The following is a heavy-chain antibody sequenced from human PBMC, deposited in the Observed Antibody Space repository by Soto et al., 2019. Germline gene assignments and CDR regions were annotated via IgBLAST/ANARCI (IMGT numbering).Heavy chain of an antibody. D-gene: IGHD3-22*01. CDR3: ARDPRSSGYYPFDY. CDR1: GFTFSSYA. Sequence: GGSLRLSCASSGFTFSSYAMHWVRQAPGKGLEWVAVISYDGSNKYYADSVKGRFTISRDNSKNTLYLQMNSLRAEDTAVYYCARDPRSSGYYPFDYWGQGTLVTVSS. CDR2: ISYDGSNK. J-gene: IGHJ4*02. V-gene: IGHV3-30-3*01.